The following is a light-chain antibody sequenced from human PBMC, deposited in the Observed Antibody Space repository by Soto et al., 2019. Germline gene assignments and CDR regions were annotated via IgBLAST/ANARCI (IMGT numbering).Light chain of an antibody. V-gene: IGKV3-20*01. J-gene: IGKJ4*01. Sequence: EIVWTQSPGTLSLSPGERATLSCRASESVSDNYLAWYQQRSGQAPRLVIYGASSRASAVPDRFSGSGSGADFTLTISRLEPEDFAVYYCQQYGASPLTFGGGTKVEIK. CDR2: GAS. CDR1: ESVSDNY. CDR3: QQYGASPLT.